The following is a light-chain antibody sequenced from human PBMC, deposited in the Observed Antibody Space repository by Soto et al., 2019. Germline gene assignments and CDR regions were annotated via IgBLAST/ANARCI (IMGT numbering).Light chain of an antibody. J-gene: IGKJ1*01. Sequence: DIQMTQSPSTLSGSVGDRVTITCRASQTISSWLAWYQQKPGKAPKLLIYKASTLKSGVPSRFSGSGSGTEFTLTISILQPDDFATYYCQHYNSYSGAFGQGTKVDI. V-gene: IGKV1-5*03. CDR1: QTISSW. CDR3: QHYNSYSGA. CDR2: KAS.